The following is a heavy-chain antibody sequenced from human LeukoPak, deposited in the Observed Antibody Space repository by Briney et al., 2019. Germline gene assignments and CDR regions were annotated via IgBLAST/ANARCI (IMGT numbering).Heavy chain of an antibody. Sequence: GGSLRLSCAASGFTFSSYAMSWVRQAPGKGLEWVSAISGSGGSTYYADSVKGRFTIYRDNSKNTLYLQMNSLRAEDTAVYYCAKPARYYYDSSGYYYGYWGQGTLVTVSS. CDR1: GFTFSSYA. CDR3: AKPARYYYDSSGYYYGY. J-gene: IGHJ4*02. CDR2: ISGSGGST. D-gene: IGHD3-22*01. V-gene: IGHV3-23*01.